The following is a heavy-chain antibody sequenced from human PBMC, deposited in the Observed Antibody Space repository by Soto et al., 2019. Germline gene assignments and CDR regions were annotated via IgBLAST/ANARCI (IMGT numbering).Heavy chain of an antibody. V-gene: IGHV3-30*18. CDR3: AKAAATYYCSGGYCYNYYFDS. D-gene: IGHD2-15*01. Sequence: GSLRLSCAASGFTFSNYDMHWVRQAPGKGLEWVAVISYDGSNKYYADSVRGRFTISRDNSKNTLYLQMNSLRVDDTAVYYCAKAAATYYCSGGYCYNYYFDSWGQGTLVTVS. CDR2: ISYDGSNK. J-gene: IGHJ4*02. CDR1: GFTFSNYD.